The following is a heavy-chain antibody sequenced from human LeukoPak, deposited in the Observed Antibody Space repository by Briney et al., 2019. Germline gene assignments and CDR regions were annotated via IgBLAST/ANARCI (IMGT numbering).Heavy chain of an antibody. CDR3: ARHEWGITDAFDI. J-gene: IGHJ3*02. Sequence: TSETLSLTCTVSGGSFSSSDYYWGWIRQPPGKGLEWIGSIYYSGTTYHNPSLKSRVTISVDTSKNQFSLKLRSVTAADTAVYYCARHEWGITDAFDIWGQGTMVTVSS. V-gene: IGHV4-39*01. CDR1: GGSFSSSDYY. D-gene: IGHD1-14*01. CDR2: IYYSGTT.